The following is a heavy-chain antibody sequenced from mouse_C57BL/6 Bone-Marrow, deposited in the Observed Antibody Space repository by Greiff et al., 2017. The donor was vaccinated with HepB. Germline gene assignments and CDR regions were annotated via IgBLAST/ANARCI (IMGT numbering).Heavy chain of an antibody. J-gene: IGHJ4*01. D-gene: IGHD1-1*01. V-gene: IGHV2-6-1*01. Sequence: VKLQESGPGLVAPSQSLSITCTVSGFSLTSYGVHWVRQPPGKGLEWLVVIWSDGSTTYNSALKSRLSISKDNSKSQVFLKMNSLQTDDTAMYYCARHGFITTVGAMDYWGQGTSVTVSS. CDR3: ARHGFITTVGAMDY. CDR1: GFSLTSYG. CDR2: IWSDGST.